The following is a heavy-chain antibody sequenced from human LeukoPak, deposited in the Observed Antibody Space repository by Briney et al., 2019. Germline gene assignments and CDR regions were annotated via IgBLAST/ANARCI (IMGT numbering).Heavy chain of an antibody. CDR2: ISSTGRT. D-gene: IGHD5-12*01. V-gene: IGHV4-61*02. J-gene: IGHJ5*02. CDR1: GASISSDTYF. CDR3: AKGASPPWFDP. Sequence: PSETLSLTCTVSGASISSDTYFWSWLRQPAGKGLEWIGRISSTGRTDYNPSLTSRVTISIDTSKNQLSMQLNSVTAADTAVYYCAKGASPPWFDPWGQGTLVTVSS.